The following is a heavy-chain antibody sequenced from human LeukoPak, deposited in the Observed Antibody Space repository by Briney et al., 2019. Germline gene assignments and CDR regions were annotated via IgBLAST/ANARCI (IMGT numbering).Heavy chain of an antibody. J-gene: IGHJ4*02. D-gene: IGHD1-7*01. CDR1: GGSISSGGYY. CDR3: ARRNYDLYYFDY. V-gene: IGHV4-31*03. CDR2: IYYSGST. Sequence: PSQTLSLTCTVSGGSISSGGYYWSWIRQHPGTGLEWIGYIYYSGSTYYNPSLKSRVTISVDTSKKQFSLKLSSVTAADTAVYYCARRNYDLYYFDYWGQGILVTVSS.